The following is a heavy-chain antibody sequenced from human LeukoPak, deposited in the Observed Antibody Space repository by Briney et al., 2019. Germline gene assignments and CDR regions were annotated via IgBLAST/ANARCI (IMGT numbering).Heavy chain of an antibody. J-gene: IGHJ2*01. CDR1: GITFSSYN. CDR3: ARGHDGNNWYFDL. D-gene: IGHD4-23*01. V-gene: IGHV3-21*01. Sequence: GGSLRLSCAASGITFSSYNMNWVRQAPGEGLEWVSFISSSSTYINYADSVKGRFTISRDNAKNSLYLQMNSLRVEDTAVYYCARGHDGNNWYFDLWGRGTLVTVSS. CDR2: ISSSSTYI.